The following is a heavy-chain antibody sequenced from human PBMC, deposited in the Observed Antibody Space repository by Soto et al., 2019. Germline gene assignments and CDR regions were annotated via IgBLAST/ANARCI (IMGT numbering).Heavy chain of an antibody. Sequence: SVKVSCKASGGTFSSYAISWVRQAPGQGLEWMGGIIPIFGTANYAQKFQGRVTITADESTSTAYMELSSLRSEDTAVYYCARDGEEQWLVRGAFDIWGQGTMVTVSS. V-gene: IGHV1-69*13. CDR2: IIPIFGTA. CDR1: GGTFSSYA. D-gene: IGHD6-19*01. J-gene: IGHJ3*02. CDR3: ARDGEEQWLVRGAFDI.